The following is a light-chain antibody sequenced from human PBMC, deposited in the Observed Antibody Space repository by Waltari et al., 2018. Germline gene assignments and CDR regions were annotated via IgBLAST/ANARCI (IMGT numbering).Light chain of an antibody. J-gene: IGLJ2*01. CDR1: ELGDKY. Sequence: SYELTQPPSVSVSPGQTATITCSGDELGDKYVYWYQQKPGRSPVLVIYQNNKRPSGIPDRFSGSNSGDTATLTIGGTQAMDEAGYSCQAWDNSMAIFGGGTKLTVL. V-gene: IGLV3-1*01. CDR2: QNN. CDR3: QAWDNSMAI.